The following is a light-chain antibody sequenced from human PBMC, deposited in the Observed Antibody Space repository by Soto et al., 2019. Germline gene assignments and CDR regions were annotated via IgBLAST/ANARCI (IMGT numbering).Light chain of an antibody. CDR1: SGHSSYA. Sequence: QLVLTQSPSASASLGASVKLTCTLSSGHSSYAIAWHQQQPEKGPRYLMKLNSDGSHSKGDGIPDRFSGSSSGAERYLTISSLQSEDEADYYWQTWGPGIAVFGGGTQLTVL. J-gene: IGLJ7*01. CDR2: LNSDGSH. CDR3: QTWGPGIAV. V-gene: IGLV4-69*01.